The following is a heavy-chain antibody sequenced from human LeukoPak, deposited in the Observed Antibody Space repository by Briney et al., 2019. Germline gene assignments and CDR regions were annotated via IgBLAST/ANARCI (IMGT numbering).Heavy chain of an antibody. V-gene: IGHV4-59*08. J-gene: IGHJ4*02. Sequence: SETLSLTCTVSGGSISSYYWGWIRQPPGKGREWIGYIYYSGSTNYNPSLKSRVTISVDTSKNQFSLKLSSVTAADTAVYYCARRYDFWSGYYAFDYWGQGTLITVSS. D-gene: IGHD3-3*01. CDR1: GGSISSYY. CDR3: ARRYDFWSGYYAFDY. CDR2: IYYSGST.